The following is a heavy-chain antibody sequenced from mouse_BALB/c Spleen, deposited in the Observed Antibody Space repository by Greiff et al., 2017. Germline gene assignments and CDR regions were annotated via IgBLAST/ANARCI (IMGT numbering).Heavy chain of an antibody. D-gene: IGHD1-2*01. J-gene: IGHJ4*01. CDR3: TRDREFYGNYAMDY. CDR2: ISSGGSYT. V-gene: IGHV5-6-4*01. Sequence: DVMLVESGGGLVKPGGSLKLSCAASGFTFSSYTMSWVRQTPEKRLEWVATISSGGSYTYYPDSVKGRFTISRDNAKNTLYLQMSSLKSEDTAMYYCTRDREFYGNYAMDYWGQGTSVTVSS. CDR1: GFTFSSYT.